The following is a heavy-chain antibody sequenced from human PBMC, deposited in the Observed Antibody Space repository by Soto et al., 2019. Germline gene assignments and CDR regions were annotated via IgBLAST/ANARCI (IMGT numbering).Heavy chain of an antibody. V-gene: IGHV1-3*01. D-gene: IGHD5-12*01. J-gene: IGHJ4*02. CDR3: ARVSGYYLPDY. CDR1: GGTFSSYA. Sequence: ASVKVSCKASGGTFSSYAISWVRQAPGQGLEWMGWINAGNGNTKYSQKFQGRVTITRDTSASTAYMELSSLRSEDTAVYYCARVSGYYLPDYWGQGTLVTVSS. CDR2: INAGNGNT.